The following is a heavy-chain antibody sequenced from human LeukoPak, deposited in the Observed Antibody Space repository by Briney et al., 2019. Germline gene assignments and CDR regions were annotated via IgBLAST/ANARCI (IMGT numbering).Heavy chain of an antibody. J-gene: IGHJ5*02. Sequence: SETLSLTCAVYSGSFSGYYWSWIRQPPGKGLEWIGEINHSGSTNYNPSLKSRVTISVDTSKNQFSLKLSSVTAADTAVYYCARVGPRGLSRYRYSSSTSCPGWFDPWGQGTLVTVSS. CDR1: SGSFSGYY. CDR2: INHSGST. CDR3: ARVGPRGLSRYRYSSSTSCPGWFDP. D-gene: IGHD2-2*01. V-gene: IGHV4-34*01.